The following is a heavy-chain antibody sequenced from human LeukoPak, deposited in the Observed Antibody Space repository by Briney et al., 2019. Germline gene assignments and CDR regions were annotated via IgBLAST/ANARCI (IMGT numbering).Heavy chain of an antibody. V-gene: IGHV3-53*01. CDR3: VRGLSGVSSWYFDL. CDR1: GFTISTNY. Sequence: GGSLRLSCAASGFTISTNYLSWVRQAPGKGLVWVSALHSGGHTFYAGSVRGRFIISRDISKNTLHLQMNDLGAEDTALYYCVRGLSGVSSWYFDLWGRGTLVSVSS. CDR2: LHSGGHT. D-gene: IGHD7-27*01. J-gene: IGHJ2*01.